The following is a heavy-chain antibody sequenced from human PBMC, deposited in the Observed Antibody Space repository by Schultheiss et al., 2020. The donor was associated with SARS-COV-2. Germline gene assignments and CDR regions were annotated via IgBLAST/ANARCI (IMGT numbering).Heavy chain of an antibody. CDR3: ARGPIVVVPANYYYYMDV. CDR1: GFTFSSYS. Sequence: GGSLRLSCAASGFTFSSYSMNWVRQAPGKGLEWVSYISSSSSTIYYADSVKGRFTVSRDNAKKSLYLHMDSLRAEDTAVYYCARGPIVVVPANYYYYMDVWGKGTTVTVSS. D-gene: IGHD2-2*01. CDR2: ISSSSSTI. J-gene: IGHJ6*03. V-gene: IGHV3-48*04.